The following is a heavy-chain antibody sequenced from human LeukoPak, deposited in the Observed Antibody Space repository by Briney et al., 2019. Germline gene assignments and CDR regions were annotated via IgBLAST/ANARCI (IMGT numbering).Heavy chain of an antibody. CDR3: ARGVAVAGTALGY. CDR1: GFTFSTYA. J-gene: IGHJ4*02. CDR2: ISSTGDKT. D-gene: IGHD6-19*01. Sequence: GGSLRLSCAASGFTFSTYAMTWVRQAPGKGLEWVSTISSTGDKTYYADSVKGRFTISRDNSKNMLYVQMNSLRAEDTAVYYCARGVAVAGTALGYWGQGTLVTVSS. V-gene: IGHV3-23*01.